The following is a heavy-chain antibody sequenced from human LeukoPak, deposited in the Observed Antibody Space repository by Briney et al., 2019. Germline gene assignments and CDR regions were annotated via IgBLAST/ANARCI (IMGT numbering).Heavy chain of an antibody. D-gene: IGHD1-26*01. CDR1: GASIGLYY. V-gene: IGHV4-4*07. CDR2: IYTSGTS. CDR3: ARSLELPQYYFDY. Sequence: PSETLSLTCTVSGASIGLYYWSWIRQPAGKGLEWIGRIYTSGTSNYNPSLKSRVTISVDTSKNQFSLKLSSVTAADTAVYYCARSLELPQYYFDYWGQGTLVTVSS. J-gene: IGHJ4*02.